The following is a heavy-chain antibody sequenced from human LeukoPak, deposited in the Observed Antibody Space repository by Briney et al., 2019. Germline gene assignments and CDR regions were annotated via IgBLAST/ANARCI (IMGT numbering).Heavy chain of an antibody. J-gene: IGHJ3*02. V-gene: IGHV7-4-1*02. CDR3: ARDQYSSGWLYAFDI. CDR2: ISTNTGNP. CDR1: GYTFTSYA. D-gene: IGHD6-19*01. Sequence: ASVTVSCAASGYTFTSYAMNWVRQAPGQGLEWMGWISTNTGNPTYAQGFTGRFVGSLDTSGSTAYLQNSSLKAEDTAVYYCARDQYSSGWLYAFDIWGQGTMVTVSS.